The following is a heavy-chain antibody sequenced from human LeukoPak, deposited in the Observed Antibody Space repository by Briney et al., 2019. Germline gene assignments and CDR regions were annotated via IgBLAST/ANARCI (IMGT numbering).Heavy chain of an antibody. CDR1: GFSFSSYA. D-gene: IGHD4-17*01. CDR3: ARETGSAVGSTDFDY. CDR2: ISYDGSNK. Sequence: GGSLRLSCAASGFSFSSYAIHWVRQAPGKGLEWVAVISYDGSNKYYADSVKGRFTISRDNSKNTLYLQMNSLRAEDTAVYYCARETGSAVGSTDFDYWGQGTLVTVSS. V-gene: IGHV3-30-3*01. J-gene: IGHJ4*02.